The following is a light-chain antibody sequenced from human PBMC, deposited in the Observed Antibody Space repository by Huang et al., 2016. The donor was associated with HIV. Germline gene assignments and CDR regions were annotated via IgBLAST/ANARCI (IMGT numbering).Light chain of an antibody. Sequence: EVVLTQSPGTLSLSPGERATLSCRASQSVSSYLAWYQQKPGQVPRLLIYDASKRAIGIPARFSGRGSGTDYTLTISSLEPEDFAVYYCQQRSNWPTFGQGTKVEIK. J-gene: IGKJ1*01. V-gene: IGKV3-11*01. CDR3: QQRSNWPT. CDR2: DAS. CDR1: QSVSSY.